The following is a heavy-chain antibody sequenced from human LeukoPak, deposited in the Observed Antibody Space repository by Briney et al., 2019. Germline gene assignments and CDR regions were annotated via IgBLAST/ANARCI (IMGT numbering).Heavy chain of an antibody. Sequence: SETLSLTCAVSGVSISSYYWTWIRQPPGKGLEWIGNINYSGSTKYNPSLKSRVTISVDTSKNQFSLKLSSVTAADTAVYYCARWYYDSSGYRYFDYWAREPWSPSPQ. CDR1: GVSISSYY. J-gene: IGHJ4*02. D-gene: IGHD3-22*01. V-gene: IGHV4-59*01. CDR3: ARWYYDSSGYRYFDY. CDR2: INYSGST.